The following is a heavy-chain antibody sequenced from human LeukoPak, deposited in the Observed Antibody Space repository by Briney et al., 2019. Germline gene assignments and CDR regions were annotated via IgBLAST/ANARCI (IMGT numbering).Heavy chain of an antibody. CDR3: ATASGSWYRYYFDS. Sequence: GGSLRLSCAASGFTFSNYEMNWVRQAPGKGREWVSYISSTSNMIYYADSVRGRFTISRDNAENSLYLQMNSLRAEDTAVYYCATASGSWYRYYFDSWGQGTLVTVSS. CDR2: ISSTSNMI. CDR1: GFTFSNYE. D-gene: IGHD6-13*01. J-gene: IGHJ4*02. V-gene: IGHV3-48*03.